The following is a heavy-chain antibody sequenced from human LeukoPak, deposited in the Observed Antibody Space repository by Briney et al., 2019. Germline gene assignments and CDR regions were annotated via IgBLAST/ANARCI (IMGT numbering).Heavy chain of an antibody. CDR2: IRYNGGST. CDR1: GFIFSSYP. CDR3: VIGRAGEAGRGFDY. Sequence: PGGSLRLSCSASGFIFSSYPMHWVREAPGKALEYVSAIRYNGGSTHYADSVKGRFTISRDNSKNTLFLQMSSLRAEDTAMYYCVIGRAGEAGRGFDYWGQGTLVTVSS. J-gene: IGHJ4*02. V-gene: IGHV3-64D*06. D-gene: IGHD3-10*01.